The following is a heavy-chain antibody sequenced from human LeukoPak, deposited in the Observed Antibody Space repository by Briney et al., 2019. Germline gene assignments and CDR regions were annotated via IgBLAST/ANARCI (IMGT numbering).Heavy chain of an antibody. CDR1: GFTVSSNY. V-gene: IGHV3-53*05. CDR2: IYSGGST. D-gene: IGHD2-2*01. CDR3: ARETCSSTSCQFDY. Sequence: HPGGSLRLSCAASGFTVSSNYMSWVRQAPGKGLEWVSVIYSGGSTYYADSVKGRFTISRDNAENSLYLQMNSLRSEDTAVYYCARETCSSTSCQFDYWGQGTLVTVSS. J-gene: IGHJ4*02.